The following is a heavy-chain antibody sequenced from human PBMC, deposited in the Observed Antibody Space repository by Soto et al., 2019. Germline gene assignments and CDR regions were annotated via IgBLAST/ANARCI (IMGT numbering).Heavy chain of an antibody. CDR2: ISYDGSNK. Sequence: PGGSLRLSCAASGFTFSSYGMHWVRQAPGKGLEWVAVISYDGSNKYYADSVKGRFTISRDNSKDTLCLQMNSLRAEDTAVYYCAKALAAAGLKYYYYYGMDVWGQGTTVTVSS. CDR3: AKALAAAGLKYYYYYGMDV. CDR1: GFTFSSYG. J-gene: IGHJ6*02. V-gene: IGHV3-30*18. D-gene: IGHD6-13*01.